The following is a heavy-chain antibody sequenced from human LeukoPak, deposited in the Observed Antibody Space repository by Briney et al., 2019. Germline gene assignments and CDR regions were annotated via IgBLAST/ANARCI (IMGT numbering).Heavy chain of an antibody. V-gene: IGHV3-23*01. D-gene: IGHD2-8*01. J-gene: IGHJ4*02. CDR2: ISGSGGST. CDR1: GFTFSSYA. Sequence: GGSLRLSCAASGFTFSSYAMSWVRQAPGKGLEWVSAISGSGGSTYYADSVKGRFTISRDNSKNTLYLQMNSLRAEDTAVYYCAKGDPWFDQLLNFGYCTNGVCYRGGQGTLVTVSS. CDR3: AKGDPWFDQLLNFGYCTNGVCYR.